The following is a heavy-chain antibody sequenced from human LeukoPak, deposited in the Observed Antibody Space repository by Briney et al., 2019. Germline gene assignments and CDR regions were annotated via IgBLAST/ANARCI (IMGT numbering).Heavy chain of an antibody. CDR2: ISYDGSNK. V-gene: IGHV3-30-3*01. D-gene: IGHD2-15*01. CDR3: ARDLGAAHYFQH. J-gene: IGHJ1*01. CDR1: GFTFSSYA. Sequence: PGGSLRLSCAASGFTFSSYAMHWVRQAPGKGLEWVAVISYDGSNKYYADSVKGRFTISRDNSKNTLYLQMNSLRAEDTAVYYCARDLGAAHYFQHWGQGTLVTVSS.